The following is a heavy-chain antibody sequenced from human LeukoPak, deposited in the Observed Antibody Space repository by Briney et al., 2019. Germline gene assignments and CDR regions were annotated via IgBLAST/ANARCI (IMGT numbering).Heavy chain of an antibody. Sequence: SETLSLTCTVSGGSISSSSYYWGWIRQPPGKGLEWIGSIYYSGSTYYNPSLKSRVTISVDTSKNQFSLKLSSVTAADTAVYYCASLYYDTPSAWYFDLWGRGTLVTVSS. J-gene: IGHJ2*01. D-gene: IGHD3-22*01. V-gene: IGHV4-39*07. CDR1: GGSISSSSYY. CDR2: IYYSGST. CDR3: ASLYYDTPSAWYFDL.